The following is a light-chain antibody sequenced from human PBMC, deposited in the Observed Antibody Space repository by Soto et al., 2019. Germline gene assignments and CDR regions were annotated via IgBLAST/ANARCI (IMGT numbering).Light chain of an antibody. V-gene: IGKV3-15*01. CDR3: HHYDNAAGT. Sequence: EIVMTQSPVTLSASPGERATLSCRASQSVRNNLAWYQQKPGQSPRLLIYGASTRATGIPARFSGSGSGTEFTLTISPLQSEDFALYFCHHYDNAAGTFGGGTKGDIK. CDR1: QSVRNN. J-gene: IGKJ4*01. CDR2: GAS.